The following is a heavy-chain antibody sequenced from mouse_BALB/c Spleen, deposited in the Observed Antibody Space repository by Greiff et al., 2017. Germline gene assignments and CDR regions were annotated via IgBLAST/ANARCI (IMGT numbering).Heavy chain of an antibody. CDR2: IWAGGST. J-gene: IGHJ3*01. CDR3: ARGDYYGSSYPFAY. CDR1: GFSLTSYG. D-gene: IGHD1-1*01. V-gene: IGHV2-9*02. Sequence: VKLMESGPGLVAPSQSLSITCTVSGFSLTSYGVHWVRQPPGKGLEWLGVIWAGGSTNYNSALMSRLSISKDNSKSQVFLKMNSLQTDDTAMYYCARGDYYGSSYPFAYWGQGTLVTVSA.